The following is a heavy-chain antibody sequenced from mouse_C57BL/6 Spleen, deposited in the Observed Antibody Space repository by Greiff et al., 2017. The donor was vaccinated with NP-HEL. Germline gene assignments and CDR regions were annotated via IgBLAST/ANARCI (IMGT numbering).Heavy chain of an antibody. Sequence: EVQLQQSGAELVRPGASVKLSCTASGFNIKDDYMHWVKQRPEQGLEWIGWIDPENGDTEYASKFQGKATITADTSSNTAYLQLSSLTSEDTAVDYCTTGEYYGSRHFADWGQGTLVTVSA. CDR2: IDPENGDT. J-gene: IGHJ3*01. V-gene: IGHV14-4*01. CDR3: TTGEYYGSRHFAD. CDR1: GFNIKDDY. D-gene: IGHD1-1*01.